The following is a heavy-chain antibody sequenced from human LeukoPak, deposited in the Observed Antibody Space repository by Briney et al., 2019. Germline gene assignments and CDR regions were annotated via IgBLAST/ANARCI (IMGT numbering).Heavy chain of an antibody. CDR1: GFTLSDYY. CDR3: ARAQSDSSGYYYVGDY. Sequence: GGSLRLSCAASGFTLSDYYMDWVRQAPGQGLEWVARTSKKAKGYTTEYAASVKGRFTISRDDSKNSVDLQMNSLITEDTAVYYCARAQSDSSGYYYVGDYWGQGTLVTVSS. D-gene: IGHD3-22*01. CDR2: TSKKAKGYTT. V-gene: IGHV3-72*01. J-gene: IGHJ4*02.